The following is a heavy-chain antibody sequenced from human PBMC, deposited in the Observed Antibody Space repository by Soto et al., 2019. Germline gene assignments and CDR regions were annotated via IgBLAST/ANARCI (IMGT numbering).Heavy chain of an antibody. CDR1: GFTYINYA. J-gene: IGHJ4*02. Sequence: GSLRLSCAASGFTYINYAMSWVRQAPGKGLEWVSTIGTSGGTYYPDSVRGRFTISRDNSRNTLYLQMNSLRPEDTAVYYCAKRAPYYFDSWGQGTQVTVSS. V-gene: IGHV3-23*01. CDR2: IGTSGGT. CDR3: AKRAPYYFDS.